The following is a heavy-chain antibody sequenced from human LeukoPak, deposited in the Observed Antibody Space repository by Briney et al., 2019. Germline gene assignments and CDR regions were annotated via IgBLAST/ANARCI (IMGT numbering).Heavy chain of an antibody. V-gene: IGHV3-23*01. D-gene: IGHD3-16*01. CDR3: ARDLVWYYDYVWGSYGDY. CDR2: ISGSGGST. Sequence: PGGSLRLSCAASGFTFSSYAMSWVRQAPGKGLEWVSAISGSGGSTYYAGSVKGRFTISRDNSKNTLYLQMNSLRAEDTAVYYCARDLVWYYDYVWGSYGDYWGQGTLVTVSS. CDR1: GFTFSSYA. J-gene: IGHJ4*02.